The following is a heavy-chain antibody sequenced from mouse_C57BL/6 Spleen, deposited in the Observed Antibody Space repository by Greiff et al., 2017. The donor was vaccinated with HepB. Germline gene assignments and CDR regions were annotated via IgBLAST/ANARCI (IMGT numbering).Heavy chain of an antibody. CDR2: ISDGGSYT. CDR1: GFTFSSYA. CDR3: ARGSSGPIY. V-gene: IGHV5-4*01. D-gene: IGHD3-2*02. J-gene: IGHJ4*01. Sequence: DVQLVESGGGLVKPGGSLKLSCAASGFTFSSYAMSWVRQTPEKRLEWVATISDGGSYTYYPDNVKGRFTISRDNAKNNLYLQMSHLKSEDTAMYYCARGSSGPIYWGQGTSVTVSS.